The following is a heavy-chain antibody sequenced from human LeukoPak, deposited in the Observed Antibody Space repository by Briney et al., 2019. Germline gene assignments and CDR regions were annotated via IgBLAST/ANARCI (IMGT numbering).Heavy chain of an antibody. Sequence: GGSLRLSCAASGFTFSSYSMNWVRQAPGKGLEWVSSISSSSSYIYYADSVKGRFTISRDNAKSSLYLQMDSLRAEDTAVYYCARGWDTMVRGVNRRSADYYGMDVWGQGTTVTVSS. J-gene: IGHJ6*02. CDR1: GFTFSSYS. D-gene: IGHD3-10*01. CDR2: ISSSSSYI. V-gene: IGHV3-21*01. CDR3: ARGWDTMVRGVNRRSADYYGMDV.